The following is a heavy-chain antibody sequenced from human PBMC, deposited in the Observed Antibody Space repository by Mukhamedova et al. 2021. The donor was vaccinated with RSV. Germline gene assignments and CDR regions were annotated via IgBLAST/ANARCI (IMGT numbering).Heavy chain of an antibody. V-gene: IGHV3-53*01. CDR3: AGLFPRYSSGWYYLDY. D-gene: IGHD6-19*01. Sequence: AEYMGGRFTISRDNSRNTLYLQMNSLRAEDTAVYYCAGLFPRYSSGWYYLDYWGQGTLVTVSS. J-gene: IGHJ4*02.